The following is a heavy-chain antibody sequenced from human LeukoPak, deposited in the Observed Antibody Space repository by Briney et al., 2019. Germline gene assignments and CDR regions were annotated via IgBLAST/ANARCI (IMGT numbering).Heavy chain of an antibody. CDR3: ARRQGCSSTSCPPDY. Sequence: GESLKISCRGSGYSLNTYWIGWVRPMPGKGLEWMGIIYPGDSDTRYSPSFQGQVTMSADKSINTAYLQWSSLKASDTAMYYCARRQGCSSTSCPPDYWGQGTLVTVSS. D-gene: IGHD2-2*01. CDR1: GYSLNTYW. CDR2: IYPGDSDT. V-gene: IGHV5-51*01. J-gene: IGHJ4*02.